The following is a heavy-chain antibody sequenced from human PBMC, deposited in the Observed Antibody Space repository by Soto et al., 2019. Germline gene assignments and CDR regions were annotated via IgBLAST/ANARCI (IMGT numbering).Heavy chain of an antibody. CDR2: IKQDESAK. Sequence: GGSLGLSCAASGFTFSTYWMSWVRQAPGKGLEWVANIKQDESAKNYVDSVKGRFTISRDNAKNSLYLQMNSLRAEDTAVYYCARSGGNVFDYWGQGTLVTVSS. D-gene: IGHD5-12*01. CDR1: GFTFSTYW. CDR3: ARSGGNVFDY. J-gene: IGHJ4*02. V-gene: IGHV3-7*01.